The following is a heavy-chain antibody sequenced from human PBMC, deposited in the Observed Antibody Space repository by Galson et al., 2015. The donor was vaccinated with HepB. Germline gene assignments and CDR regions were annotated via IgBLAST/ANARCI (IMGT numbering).Heavy chain of an antibody. CDR2: ISYDGSNK. CDR1: GFTFSSYA. CDR3: ASPSPWP. V-gene: IGHV3-30-3*01. Sequence: SLRLSCAASGFTFSSYAMHWVRQAPGKGLEWVAVISYDGSNKYYADSVKGRFTISRDNSKNTLYLQMNSLKAEDTAVYYCASPSPWPWGQGTLVTVSS. J-gene: IGHJ5*02.